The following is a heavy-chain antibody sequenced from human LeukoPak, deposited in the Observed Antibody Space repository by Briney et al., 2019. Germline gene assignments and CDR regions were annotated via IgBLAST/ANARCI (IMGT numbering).Heavy chain of an antibody. CDR3: AKHSGGSCYSSFDY. CDR1: GFTFSSYA. D-gene: IGHD2-15*01. J-gene: IGHJ4*02. Sequence: PGGSLRLSCAASGFTFSSYAMSWVRQAPGKGLEWVSAISGSGGSTYYADSVKGRFTISRDNSKNTLHLQMNSLRAEDTAVYYCAKHSGGSCYSSFDYWGQGTLVTVSS. CDR2: ISGSGGST. V-gene: IGHV3-23*01.